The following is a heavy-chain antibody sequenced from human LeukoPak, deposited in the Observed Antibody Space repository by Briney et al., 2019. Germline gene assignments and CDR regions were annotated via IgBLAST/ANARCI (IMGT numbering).Heavy chain of an antibody. D-gene: IGHD1-26*01. CDR2: IYHSGST. Sequence: SETLSLTCTVSGYSISSGYYWGWIRQPPGKGLEWIGSIYHSGSTYYNPSLKSRVTISVDTSKNQCSLKLSSVTAADTAVYYCARALVVGAPDYWGQGTLVTVSS. CDR1: GYSISSGYY. J-gene: IGHJ4*02. CDR3: ARALVVGAPDY. V-gene: IGHV4-38-2*02.